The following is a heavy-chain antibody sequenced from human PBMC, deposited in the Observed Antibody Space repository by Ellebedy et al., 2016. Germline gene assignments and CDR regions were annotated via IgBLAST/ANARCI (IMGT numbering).Heavy chain of an antibody. CDR1: GFTFSSYA. CDR3: AKSAEYGS. D-gene: IGHD4/OR15-4a*01. V-gene: IGHV3-23*01. Sequence: GESLKISCAASGFTFSSYAMSWVRQAPGKGLEWVSTLTGGDDYPYYADSVKGRFTVSRDYSKDTLYLQMNSLRAGDTAVYYCAKSAEYGSWGQGTPVIVSS. CDR2: LTGGDDYP. J-gene: IGHJ5*02.